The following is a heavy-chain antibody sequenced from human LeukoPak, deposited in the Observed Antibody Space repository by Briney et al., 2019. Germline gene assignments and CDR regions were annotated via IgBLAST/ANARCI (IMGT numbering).Heavy chain of an antibody. V-gene: IGHV3-48*04. J-gene: IGHJ4*02. CDR3: ARGGYHAYYLDY. CDR1: GFTFSDYS. Sequence: GGSLRLSCAASGFTFSDYSMNWVRQAPGKGLEWVSYISFSVNTKYYGDSVKGRFTISRDNAKNTLYLQMNGLRAEDTAVYYCARGGYHAYYLDYWGQGSLVTVSS. CDR2: ISFSVNTK. D-gene: IGHD5-18*01.